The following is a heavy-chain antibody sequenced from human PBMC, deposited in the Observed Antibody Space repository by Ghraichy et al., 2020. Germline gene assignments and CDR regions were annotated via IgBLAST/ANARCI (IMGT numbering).Heavy chain of an antibody. CDR1: GFTFSSYS. D-gene: IGHD2-2*01. V-gene: IGHV3-30*04. J-gene: IGHJ4*02. CDR3: ARDECSSLSCYRVRGFDY. CDR2: TSYDGSDK. Sequence: GGSLRLSCAASGFTFSSYSMHWVRQAPGKGLEWVAITSYDGSDKYYADSVKGRFTISRDNSKNTLYLQMNSLRAEDTAVYYCARDECSSLSCYRVRGFDYWGQGTLVTVFS.